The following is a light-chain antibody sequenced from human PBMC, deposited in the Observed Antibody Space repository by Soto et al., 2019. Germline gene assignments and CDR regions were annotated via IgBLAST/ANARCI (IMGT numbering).Light chain of an antibody. Sequence: DIQMTQSPASLSASVGDRVTITCRASQSISTFLNWYQQKPGNAPKSLIYAASNLQSGVTSRFSGSGSGTDFTLTISSLQPEDFATYYCQQSYSTPITFGQGTRLEIK. CDR1: QSISTF. CDR3: QQSYSTPIT. CDR2: AAS. J-gene: IGKJ5*01. V-gene: IGKV1-39*01.